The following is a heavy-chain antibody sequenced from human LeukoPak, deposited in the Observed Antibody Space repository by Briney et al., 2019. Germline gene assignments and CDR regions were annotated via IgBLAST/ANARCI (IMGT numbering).Heavy chain of an antibody. D-gene: IGHD3-10*02. CDR2: ISSSGSTI. CDR3: AELGITMIGGV. J-gene: IGHJ6*04. V-gene: IGHV3-48*03. Sequence: GSLRLSCAASGFTFSSYEMNWVRQAPGEGVEWVSYISSSGSTIYYADSVKGRFTISRDNAKNSLYLQMNSLRAEDTAVYYCAELGITMIGGVWGKGTTVTISS. CDR1: GFTFSSYE.